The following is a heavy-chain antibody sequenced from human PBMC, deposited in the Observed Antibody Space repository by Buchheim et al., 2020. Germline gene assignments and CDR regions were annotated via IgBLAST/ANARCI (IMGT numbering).Heavy chain of an antibody. Sequence: QLQLQESGPGLVKPSETLSLTCTVPGGSISSSSYYWGWIRQPPGKGLEWIGSIYYSGRTYYNPSLTSPLTISVDTSKNPFSLKLSSVTAADTAVYYCARRGSSGWYYFDYWGQGTL. CDR3: ARRGSSGWYYFDY. J-gene: IGHJ4*02. CDR2: IYYSGRT. D-gene: IGHD6-19*01. CDR1: GGSISSSSYY. V-gene: IGHV4-39*01.